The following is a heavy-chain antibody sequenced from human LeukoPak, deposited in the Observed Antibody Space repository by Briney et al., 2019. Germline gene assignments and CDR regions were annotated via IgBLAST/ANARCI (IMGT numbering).Heavy chain of an antibody. CDR2: IKQDGSEK. CDR3: ARDSRGGYYYGMDG. Sequence: GGSLRLSCAAPEFTFSAYWMSWGRQSPGRGLEGGANIKQDGSEKYYVDSVKGRSTISRDNAKNSLYLQMNSLRAEDTAVYYCARDSRGGYYYGMDGGGEGTTVTVSS. CDR1: EFTFSAYW. J-gene: IGHJ6*04. D-gene: IGHD3-10*01. V-gene: IGHV3-7*04.